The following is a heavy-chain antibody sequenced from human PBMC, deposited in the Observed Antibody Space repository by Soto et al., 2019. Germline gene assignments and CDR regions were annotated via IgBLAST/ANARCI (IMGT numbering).Heavy chain of an antibody. D-gene: IGHD5-12*01. CDR1: GDSVASNSAA. CDR2: TYYRSKWYT. Sequence: SQTLSLTCAIPGDSVASNSAAWNWIRQSPSRGLEWLGRTYYRSKWYTDYAESVKSRITINPDTSNNQFSLQLNSVTPEDTAVYFCAKGDNLGPKTGYAFDPWGQGIMVTVSS. CDR3: AKGDNLGPKTGYAFDP. V-gene: IGHV6-1*01. J-gene: IGHJ5*02.